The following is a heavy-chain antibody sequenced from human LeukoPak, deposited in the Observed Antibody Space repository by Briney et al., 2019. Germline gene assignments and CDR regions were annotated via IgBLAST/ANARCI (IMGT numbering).Heavy chain of an antibody. D-gene: IGHD3-22*01. J-gene: IGHJ4*02. CDR2: ISGSGGST. V-gene: IGHV3-23*01. CDR3: AKDLPGYYDSSDYSYGDC. CDR1: KFTFSSSA. Sequence: PGGSLRLSCAASKFTFSSSAMSWVRQAPGKGLEWVSTISGSGGSTYYADSVKGRFTISRDNSKNTLYLQMNSLRAGDTAVYYCAKDLPGYYDSSDYSYGDCWGQGTLVTVSS.